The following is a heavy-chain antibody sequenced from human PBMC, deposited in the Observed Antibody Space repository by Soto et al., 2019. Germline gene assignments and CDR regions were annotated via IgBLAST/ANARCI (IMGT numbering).Heavy chain of an antibody. CDR2: INPSGGST. CDR3: ATNRITMVRGVTPFDY. CDR1: GYTFTSYY. Sequence: ASVKVSCKASGYTFTSYYMHWVRQAPGQGLEWMGIINPSGGSTSYAQKFQGRVTITADKSTSTAYMELSSLRSEDTAVYYCATNRITMVRGVTPFDYWGQGTLVTVSS. D-gene: IGHD3-10*01. J-gene: IGHJ4*02. V-gene: IGHV1-46*01.